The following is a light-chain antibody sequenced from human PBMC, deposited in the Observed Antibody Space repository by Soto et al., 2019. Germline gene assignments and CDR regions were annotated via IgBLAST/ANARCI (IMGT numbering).Light chain of an antibody. CDR3: QHYQSGHPIT. CDR1: QSVGPR. CDR2: GAS. Sequence: EILLTKSPDPLSLSPGSRPTLSCRAAQSVGPRLAWYPHKTGQAPRLLISGASSRATGIPDRFTGSGSETSFTLTISRLEPEDFALYYCQHYQSGHPITFGQGTRLEIK. V-gene: IGKV3-20*01. J-gene: IGKJ5*01.